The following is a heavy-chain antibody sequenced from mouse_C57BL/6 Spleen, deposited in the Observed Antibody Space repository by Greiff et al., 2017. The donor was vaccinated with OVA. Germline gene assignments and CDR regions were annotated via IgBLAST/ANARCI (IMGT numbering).Heavy chain of an antibody. J-gene: IGHJ3*01. Sequence: EVQLVESGPGLVKPSQSLSLTCSVTGYSFTSGYFWYWIRQFPGNKLEWMGYISYDGSNNYNPSLKNRISITRDTSNNQFFLKLNSVTTEDTATYYCASATGFAWFAYWGQGTLVTVSA. D-gene: IGHD4-1*02. CDR2: ISYDGSN. V-gene: IGHV3-6*01. CDR1: GYSFTSGYF. CDR3: ASATGFAWFAY.